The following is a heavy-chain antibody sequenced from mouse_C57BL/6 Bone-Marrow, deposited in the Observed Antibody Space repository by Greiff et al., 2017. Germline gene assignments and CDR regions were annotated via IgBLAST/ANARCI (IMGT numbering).Heavy chain of an antibody. CDR2: IHPNSGST. CDR1: GYPFTSYW. CDR3: ARSGLRYPAWFAY. D-gene: IGHD1-1*01. Sequence: QVQLQQPGAELVKPGASVKLSCKASGYPFTSYWMHWVKQRPGQGLEWIGMIHPNSGSTNYNEKFKSKATLTVDKSSSTAYMQLRSLTSEDSAVYYCARSGLRYPAWFAYWGQGTLVTVSA. V-gene: IGHV1-64*01. J-gene: IGHJ3*01.